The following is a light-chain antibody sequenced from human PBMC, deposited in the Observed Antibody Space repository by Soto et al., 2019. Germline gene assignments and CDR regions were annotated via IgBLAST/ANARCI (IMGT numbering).Light chain of an antibody. CDR3: QQYNNWPPKIT. CDR2: GAS. CDR1: QSVSSN. V-gene: IGKV3-15*01. Sequence: EIVMTQSPVTLSVSPGERATLSCRASQSVSSNLAWYQQKPGQAPRLLIYGASTRATGIPARFSGSGSGTEFTLTISSLQSEDFAVYYCQQYNNWPPKITFGGGTKVDIK. J-gene: IGKJ4*01.